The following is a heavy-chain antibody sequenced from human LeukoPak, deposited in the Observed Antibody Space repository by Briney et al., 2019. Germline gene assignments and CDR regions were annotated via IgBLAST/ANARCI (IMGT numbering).Heavy chain of an antibody. D-gene: IGHD3-10*01. CDR1: GFTFSSYS. CDR3: ARGVTMVRGAHFDY. Sequence: PGGPLRLSCAASGFTFSSYSMNWVRQAPGKGLEWVSYISSSSSTIYYADSVKGRFTISRDNAKNSLYLQMNSLRAEDTAVYYCARGVTMVRGAHFDYWGQGTLVTVSS. J-gene: IGHJ4*02. V-gene: IGHV3-48*01. CDR2: ISSSSSTI.